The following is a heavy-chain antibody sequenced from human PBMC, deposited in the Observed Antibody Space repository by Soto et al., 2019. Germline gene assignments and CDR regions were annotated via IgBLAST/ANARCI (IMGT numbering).Heavy chain of an antibody. D-gene: IGHD6-13*01. CDR1: GFTFNNYG. Sequence: GGSLRLSFAASGFTFNNYGMHWVRQAPGKGLEWVAVIWNDGNGYYYANSVKGRFTISRDNSKNTLYLQMSSLRVEDTAVYYCARRQISPPTRGAASARGGMDVWGQGTTVTVSS. J-gene: IGHJ6*02. CDR3: ARRQISPPTRGAASARGGMDV. V-gene: IGHV3-33*01. CDR2: IWNDGNGY.